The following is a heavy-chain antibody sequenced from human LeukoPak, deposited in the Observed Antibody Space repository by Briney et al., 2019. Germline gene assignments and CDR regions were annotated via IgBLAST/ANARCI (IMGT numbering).Heavy chain of an antibody. Sequence: GGALRLSCAASGFTFSSYWMHWVRQVPGKGLVWVSRIKSDGSSTTYADSVKGRFTISRDNAKNTLYLQMNSLRAEDTAVYYCARDQTYGDYWYFDLWGRGTLVTVSS. CDR3: ARDQTYGDYWYFDL. D-gene: IGHD4-17*01. V-gene: IGHV3-74*01. CDR1: GFTFSSYW. CDR2: IKSDGSST. J-gene: IGHJ2*01.